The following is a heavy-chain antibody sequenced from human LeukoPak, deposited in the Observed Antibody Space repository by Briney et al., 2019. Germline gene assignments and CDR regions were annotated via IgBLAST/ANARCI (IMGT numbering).Heavy chain of an antibody. V-gene: IGHV1-2*02. CDR2: INPSSGGT. J-gene: IGHJ3*01. Sequence: ASVKVSCKASRYTFTGYYMDWVRQAPGRGLEWMGWINPSSGGTNYAQKFQGRVTMTRDTSISTAYMELSRLRSDDTAVYYCARVPRRIIAVAGMFLLADWGQGTMVTVSS. CDR3: ARVPRRIIAVAGMFLLAD. D-gene: IGHD6-19*01. CDR1: RYTFTGYY.